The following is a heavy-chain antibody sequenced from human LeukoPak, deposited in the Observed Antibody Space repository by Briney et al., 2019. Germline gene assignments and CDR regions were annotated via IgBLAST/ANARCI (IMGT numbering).Heavy chain of an antibody. CDR3: ARDRPAHIVLMVYAIDAFDI. CDR2: ISAYNGNT. J-gene: IGHJ3*02. D-gene: IGHD2-8*01. CDR1: GYTFTGYC. V-gene: IGHV1-18*04. Sequence: ASVKVSCKASGYTFTGYCMHWVRQAPGQGLEWMGWISAYNGNTNYAQKLQGRVTMTTDTSTSTAYMELRSLRSDDTAVYYCARDRPAHIVLMVYAIDAFDIWGQGTMVTVSS.